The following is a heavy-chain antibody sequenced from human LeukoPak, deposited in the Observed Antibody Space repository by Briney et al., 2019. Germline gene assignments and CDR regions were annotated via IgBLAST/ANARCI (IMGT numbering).Heavy chain of an antibody. CDR2: ISSSGSTI. J-gene: IGHJ4*02. D-gene: IGHD2-2*01. V-gene: IGHV3-48*03. Sequence: GGSLRLSCAASGFTFSSYEMDWVRQAPGKGLEWVSYISSSGSTIYYADSVKGRSTISRDNAKNSLYLQMNSLRAEDTAVYYCARLYCSSTSCYPHWGQGTLVTVSS. CDR3: ARLYCSSTSCYPH. CDR1: GFTFSSYE.